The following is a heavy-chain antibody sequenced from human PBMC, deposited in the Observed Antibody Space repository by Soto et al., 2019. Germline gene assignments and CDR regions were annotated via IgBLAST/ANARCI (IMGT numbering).Heavy chain of an antibody. D-gene: IGHD1-7*01. V-gene: IGHV3-33*01. Sequence: GGSLRLSCAASGFTFSSYGMHWVRQAPGKGLEWVAVIWYDGSNKYYAGSVKGRFTISRDNSKNTLYLQMNSLRAEDTAVYYCARGDKNYFPGYGMDVWGQGTTVTVSS. J-gene: IGHJ6*02. CDR3: ARGDKNYFPGYGMDV. CDR1: GFTFSSYG. CDR2: IWYDGSNK.